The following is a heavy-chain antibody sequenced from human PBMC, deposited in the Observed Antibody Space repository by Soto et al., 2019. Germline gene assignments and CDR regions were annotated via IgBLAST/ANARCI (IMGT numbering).Heavy chain of an antibody. V-gene: IGHV4-34*01. J-gene: IGHJ4*02. D-gene: IGHD3-3*01. CDR3: ARLGAFRLCPRTPWSAFDY. Sequence: QVQLQQWGAGLLKPSETLSLTCAVYGGSFSGYYWSWIRQPPGKGLEWIGEINHSGSTNYNPSLKSRVTKSVDTPKNHFSLKLRSVPAAHTAVYYCARLGAFRLCPRTPWSAFDYWGQGTLVPVSS. CDR1: GGSFSGYY. CDR2: INHSGST.